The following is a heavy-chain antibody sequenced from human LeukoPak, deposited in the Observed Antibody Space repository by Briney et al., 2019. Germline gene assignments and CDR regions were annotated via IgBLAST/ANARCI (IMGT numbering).Heavy chain of an antibody. V-gene: IGHV5-51*06. CDR3: VNAYCGGDCSFDS. Sequence: GESLQISCKGSAYCFTSYWIGWVRRMPGKGLVWMGIIYPGDSDTRYSPSFQGQVTISADKSIRTAYLQWSSLKASDTAMYYCVNAYCGGDCSFDSWGQGTLVTVSS. J-gene: IGHJ4*02. D-gene: IGHD2-21*02. CDR1: AYCFTSYW. CDR2: IYPGDSDT.